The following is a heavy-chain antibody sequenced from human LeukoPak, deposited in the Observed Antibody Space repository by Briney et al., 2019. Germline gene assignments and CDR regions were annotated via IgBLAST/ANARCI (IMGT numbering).Heavy chain of an antibody. D-gene: IGHD4-11*01. Sequence: ASVKLSCKASGYTFTSYGISWVRQAPGQGLEWMGWISAYNGNTNYAQKLQGRVTMTTDTSTSTAYMELRSLRSDDTAVYYCARDRIPTVTTSWGYGYWGQGTLVTVSS. V-gene: IGHV1-18*01. CDR2: ISAYNGNT. CDR3: ARDRIPTVTTSWGYGY. J-gene: IGHJ4*02. CDR1: GYTFTSYG.